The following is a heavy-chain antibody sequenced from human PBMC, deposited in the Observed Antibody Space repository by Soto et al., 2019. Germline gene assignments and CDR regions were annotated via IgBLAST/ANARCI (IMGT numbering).Heavy chain of an antibody. D-gene: IGHD1-26*01. J-gene: IGHJ3*01. Sequence: EVQLVESGGGLVRPGGSLRLSCAASGFTFSYYWMHWVRQAPGKGLVWVSRIHSDGSSTTYADFVKGRFIISRDNARNTVELRMNSVRVEDTAVYYCARGDRGAFDLWGQGTVVTVSS. V-gene: IGHV3-74*01. CDR1: GFTFSYYW. CDR2: IHSDGSST. CDR3: ARGDRGAFDL.